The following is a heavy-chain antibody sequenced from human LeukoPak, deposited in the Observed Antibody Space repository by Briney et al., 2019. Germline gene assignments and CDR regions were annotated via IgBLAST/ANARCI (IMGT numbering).Heavy chain of an antibody. J-gene: IGHJ4*02. CDR2: IYYSGST. D-gene: IGHD2-8*01. Sequence: SETLSLTCTVSGGSISTGDYYWSWIRQPPGKGLEWIGYIYYSGSTYYNPSLKSRVTISVDTSKYQFLLKLSSVTAADTAVYYWAGESLGRMNGDDYWGQGTLVTVSS. V-gene: IGHV4-30-4*02. CDR3: AGESLGRMNGDDY. CDR1: GGSISTGDYY.